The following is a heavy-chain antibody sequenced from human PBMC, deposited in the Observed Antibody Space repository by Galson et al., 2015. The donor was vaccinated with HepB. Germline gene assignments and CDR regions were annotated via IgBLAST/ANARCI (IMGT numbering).Heavy chain of an antibody. D-gene: IGHD3-22*01. CDR3: ASRGPYYYDSSGYYRDYRFDY. Sequence: SVKVSCKASGGTFSSYAISWVRQAPGQGLEWMGRIIPILGIANYAQKFQGRVTITADKSTSTAYMELSSLRSEDTAVYYCASRGPYYYDSSGYYRDYRFDYWGQGTLVTVSS. V-gene: IGHV1-69*04. CDR1: GGTFSSYA. J-gene: IGHJ4*02. CDR2: IIPILGIA.